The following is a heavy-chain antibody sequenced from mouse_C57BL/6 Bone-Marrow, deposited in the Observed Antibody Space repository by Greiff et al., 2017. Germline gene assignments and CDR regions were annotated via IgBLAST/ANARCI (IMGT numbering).Heavy chain of an antibody. V-gene: IGHV5-6*01. Sequence: VQLKESGGDLVKPGGSLKLSCAASGFTFSSYGMSWVRQTPDKRLEWVATISSGGSYTYYPDSVKGRFTISRDNAKNTLYLQMSSLKSEDTAMYYCARGDGSSSGGTGTTVTVSS. D-gene: IGHD1-1*01. CDR2: ISSGGSYT. CDR3: ARGDGSSS. J-gene: IGHJ1*03. CDR1: GFTFSSYG.